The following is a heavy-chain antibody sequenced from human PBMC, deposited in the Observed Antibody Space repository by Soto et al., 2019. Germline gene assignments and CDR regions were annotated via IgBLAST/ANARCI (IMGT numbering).Heavy chain of an antibody. CDR3: ARDFGGYDWFDL. D-gene: IGHD5-12*01. CDR1: GGSIGSGGYY. CDR2: IYYSGST. V-gene: IGHV4-31*03. J-gene: IGHJ5*02. Sequence: QVQLQESGPGLVKPSQTLSLTCTVSGGSIGSGGYYWSWIRQHPGKGLEWIGYIYYSGSTYYNPSLKSRVTISVDTSKNQFSLKLSSDTAADTAVYYCARDFGGYDWFDLWGQGTLVTVSS.